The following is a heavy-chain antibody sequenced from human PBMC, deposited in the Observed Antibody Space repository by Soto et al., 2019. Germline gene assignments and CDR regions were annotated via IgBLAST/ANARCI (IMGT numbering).Heavy chain of an antibody. Sequence: EVQLVESGGGLVQPGGSLKLSCAASGFTLSGSVIYWVRQPSGKGLEWVGRIRSKTDGGTTDYAAPVKGRFTISRDDSKNTLYLQMNSLKTEDTAVYYCTSVDTAMDRDYWGQGTLVTVSS. CDR2: IRSKTDGGTT. D-gene: IGHD5-18*01. J-gene: IGHJ4*02. V-gene: IGHV3-15*01. CDR3: TSVDTAMDRDY. CDR1: GFTLSGSV.